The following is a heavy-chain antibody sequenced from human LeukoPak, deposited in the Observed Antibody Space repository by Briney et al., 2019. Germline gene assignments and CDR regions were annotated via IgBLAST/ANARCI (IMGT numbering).Heavy chain of an antibody. J-gene: IGHJ6*03. Sequence: SQTLSLTCTVSGGSISSGSYYWSWIRQPAGKGLEWIGRIYTSGSTNYNPSLKSRVTMSVDTSKNQFSLKLSSVTAADTAVYYCARARGGGVVVPAAPNARFYYYMDVWGKGTTVIVSS. D-gene: IGHD2-2*01. CDR2: IYTSGST. V-gene: IGHV4-61*02. CDR3: ARARGGGVVVPAAPNARFYYYMDV. CDR1: GGSISSGSYY.